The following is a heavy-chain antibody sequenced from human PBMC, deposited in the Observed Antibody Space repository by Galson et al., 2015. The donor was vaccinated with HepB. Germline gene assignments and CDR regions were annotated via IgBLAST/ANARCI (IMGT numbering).Heavy chain of an antibody. J-gene: IGHJ4*02. V-gene: IGHV3-30*03. CDR1: GLTFSNFG. CDR2: ISYDGFNK. Sequence: SLRLSCAASGLTFSNFGMHWVRQAPGSGLEWEAVISYDGFNKYYADSVEGRFTVFRDNAKKTLYLQMNSLKAEDTAVYYCAILMSTVRGINVDYWGQGSLVTVSS. CDR3: AILMSTVRGINVDY. D-gene: IGHD3-10*01.